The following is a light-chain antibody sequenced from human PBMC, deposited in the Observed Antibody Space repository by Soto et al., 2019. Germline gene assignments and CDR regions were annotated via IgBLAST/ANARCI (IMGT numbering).Light chain of an antibody. CDR2: TGS. V-gene: IGKV1-9*01. CDR1: QAIDSW. J-gene: IGKJ5*01. Sequence: TQMTQSPSSVSASVGDRVTITCRASQAIDSWLAWYQQKPGEAPKXXIFTGSLLHSGVPPRFSGSGSGTEGSLTITSLKTEDCATYYCQQLFDSPITFGQGTRLEIK. CDR3: QQLFDSPIT.